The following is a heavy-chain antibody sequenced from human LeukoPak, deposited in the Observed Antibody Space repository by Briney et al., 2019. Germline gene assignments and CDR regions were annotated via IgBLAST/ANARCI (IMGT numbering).Heavy chain of an antibody. V-gene: IGHV1-69*10. CDR2: IIPILGTA. J-gene: IGHJ4*02. D-gene: IGHD5-18*01. Sequence: GASVKVSCKASGGTFSSYAISWVRQAPGQGLEWMGGIIPILGTANYAQKFQGRVTITADKSTSTAYMELSSLRSEDTAVYYCARDRRQRVDTAMGYWGQGTLVTVSS. CDR3: ARDRRQRVDTAMGY. CDR1: GGTFSSYA.